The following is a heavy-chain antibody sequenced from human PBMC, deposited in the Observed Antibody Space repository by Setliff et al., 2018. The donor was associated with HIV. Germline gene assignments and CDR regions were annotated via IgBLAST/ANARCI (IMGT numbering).Heavy chain of an antibody. Sequence: GGSLRLSCAASGFTFSSFGMHWVRQAPGKGLEWVSFIQYDGSNKYYAESVEGRFTISRDNSKNTLYLQMSSLRAEDTAVYYCVKARVDGDYYYYYYMDVWGKGTTVTVSS. V-gene: IGHV3-30*02. J-gene: IGHJ6*03. CDR2: IQYDGSNK. D-gene: IGHD4-17*01. CDR1: GFTFSSFG. CDR3: VKARVDGDYYYYYYMDV.